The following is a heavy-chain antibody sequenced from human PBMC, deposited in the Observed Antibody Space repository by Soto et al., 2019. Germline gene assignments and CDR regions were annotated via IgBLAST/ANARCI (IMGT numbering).Heavy chain of an antibody. J-gene: IGHJ2*01. D-gene: IGHD1-26*01. CDR2: INAGNGNT. CDR3: ARGGSLYWYFDL. Sequence: QVQLVQSGAEVKKPGASVKVSCKASGYTFTSYAMHWVRQAPGQRLEWMGWINAGNGNTKYSQKFQGRVTITRDTSASTAYMELSSLRSEYTAGYYCARGGSLYWYFDLWGRGTLVTVSS. V-gene: IGHV1-3*01. CDR1: GYTFTSYA.